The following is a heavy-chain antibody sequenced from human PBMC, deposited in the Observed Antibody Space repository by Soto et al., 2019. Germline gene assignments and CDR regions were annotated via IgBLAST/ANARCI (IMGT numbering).Heavy chain of an antibody. CDR1: GGSISSGDYY. D-gene: IGHD4-4*01. CDR2: IYYSGST. J-gene: IGHJ5*02. V-gene: IGHV4-30-4*01. CDR3: ARGYSNPSDKNWFDP. Sequence: PSETLSLTCTVSGGSISSGDYYWSWIRQPPGKGLEWIGYIYYSGSTYYNPSLKSRVTISVDTSKNKFSLKLSSVTAADTAVSYRARGYSNPSDKNWFDPWGQGTLVTVSS.